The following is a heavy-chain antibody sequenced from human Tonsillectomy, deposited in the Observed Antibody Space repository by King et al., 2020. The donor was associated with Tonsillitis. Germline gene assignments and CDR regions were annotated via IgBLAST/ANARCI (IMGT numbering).Heavy chain of an antibody. V-gene: IGHV4-39*01. CDR2: IYYSGST. J-gene: IGHJ5*02. CDR3: ARTFWSAYPYNWFDP. D-gene: IGHD3-3*01. Sequence: QLQESGPGLVKPSETLSLTCAVSGGSINSSSFYWGWIRQPPGKGLEWIGSIYYSGSTYYNPSLKSRVTMSVDTSKNQFSLKLGSVTAADTAVYYCARTFWSAYPYNWFDPRGQGTLVIVSS. CDR1: GGSINSSSFY.